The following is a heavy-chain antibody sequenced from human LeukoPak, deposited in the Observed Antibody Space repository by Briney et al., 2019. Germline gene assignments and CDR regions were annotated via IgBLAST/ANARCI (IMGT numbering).Heavy chain of an antibody. CDR2: INHSGST. V-gene: IGHV4-34*01. Sequence: PSETLSLTCAVYGGSFSGYYWSWIRQPPGKGLEWIGEINHSGSTNYNPSLKSRVTISVDTSKNQFSLKLNSVTAADTAMYYCARDFGSSSWGWFDPWGQGTMVIVSS. CDR1: GGSFSGYY. CDR3: ARDFGSSSWGWFDP. J-gene: IGHJ5*02. D-gene: IGHD6-6*01.